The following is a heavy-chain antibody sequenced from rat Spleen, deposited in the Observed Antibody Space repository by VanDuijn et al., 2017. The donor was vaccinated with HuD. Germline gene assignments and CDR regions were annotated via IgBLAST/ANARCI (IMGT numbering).Heavy chain of an antibody. CDR3: ARRGIWDVMDA. Sequence: EVQLVESGGGLVQPGRPLRISCVDSRLNFSNYDMAWVRQAPTKGLEWIASISSGGDNTYYRDSVKGRFTISRDNAKITLYLQMDSLRSEDTATYYCARRGIWDVMDAWGQGASVTVSS. CDR2: ISSGGDNT. J-gene: IGHJ4*01. CDR1: RLNFSNYD. D-gene: IGHD1-11*01. V-gene: IGHV5-25*01.